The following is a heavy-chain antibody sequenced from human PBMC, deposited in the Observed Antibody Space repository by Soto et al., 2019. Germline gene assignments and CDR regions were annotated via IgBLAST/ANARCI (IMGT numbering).Heavy chain of an antibody. CDR2: MNPNSGNT. J-gene: IGHJ5*02. Sequence: QVQLVQSGAEVKKPGASVKVSCQASGYTFTSYDINWVRQATGQGLEWMGWMNPNSGNTGYAQQFQGRVTMTRNTSISTAYMELSSLRSEDTAVYYCAIEYCSGGSGDFRSDHNWFDPWGQGTLVTVSS. V-gene: IGHV1-8*01. CDR1: GYTFTSYD. CDR3: AIEYCSGGSGDFRSDHNWFDP. D-gene: IGHD2-15*01.